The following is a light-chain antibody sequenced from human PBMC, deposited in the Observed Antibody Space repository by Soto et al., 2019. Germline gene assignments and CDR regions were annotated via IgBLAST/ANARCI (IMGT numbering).Light chain of an antibody. V-gene: IGKV1-12*01. Sequence: DIQMTQSPSSVSASVGDRVTITCRASQDISNWLAWYQQKPGRAPKFLIYAASSLQRGVPSRFSGSGSGTDFTLTISSLQHEDFATYYCQQTNSFPLTFGQGTKLEIK. CDR3: QQTNSFPLT. J-gene: IGKJ2*01. CDR1: QDISNW. CDR2: AAS.